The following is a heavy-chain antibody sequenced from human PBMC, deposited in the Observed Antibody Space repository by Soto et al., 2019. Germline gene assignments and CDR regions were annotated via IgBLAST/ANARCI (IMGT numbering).Heavy chain of an antibody. Sequence: SEALSVPCTVSGGYISIYYWYWIRQPPRQGLEWIGNIYYSGSTNYTPSLKSRVTISVGASKNQFSLKLSSVTAADTAVYYCARDRIGQWLNGYYYYGMDVWGQGTTVTVSS. CDR3: ARDRIGQWLNGYYYYGMDV. CDR2: IYYSGST. J-gene: IGHJ6*01. CDR1: GGYISIYY. D-gene: IGHD6-19*01. V-gene: IGHV4-59*01.